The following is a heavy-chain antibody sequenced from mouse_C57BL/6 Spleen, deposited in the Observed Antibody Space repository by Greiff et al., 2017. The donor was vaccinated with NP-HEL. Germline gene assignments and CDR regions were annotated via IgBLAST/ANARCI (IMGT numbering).Heavy chain of an antibody. V-gene: IGHV1-82*01. D-gene: IGHD2-3*01. J-gene: IGHJ3*01. Sequence: VMLVESGPELVKPGASVKISCKASGYAFSSSWMNWVKQRPGKGLEWIGRIYPGDGDTNYNGKFKGKATLTADKSSSTAYMQLSSLTSEDSAVYFCARSGDGPEGFAYWGQGTLVTVSA. CDR3: ARSGDGPEGFAY. CDR1: GYAFSSSW. CDR2: IYPGDGDT.